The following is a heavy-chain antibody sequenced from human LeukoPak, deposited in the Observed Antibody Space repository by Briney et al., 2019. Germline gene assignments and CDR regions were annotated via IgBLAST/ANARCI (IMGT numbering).Heavy chain of an antibody. CDR1: GFTFSNAW. CDR2: IKSKTDGGTT. J-gene: IGHJ3*02. CDR3: TTDLGYYDSSVAPSDAFDI. D-gene: IGHD3-22*01. Sequence: GGSLRLSCAASGFTFSNAWMSWVRQAPGKGLEWVGRIKSKTDGGTTDYAAPVKGRFTISRDDSKNTLYLQMNSLKTEDTAVYYCTTDLGYYDSSVAPSDAFDIWGRGTMVTVSS. V-gene: IGHV3-15*01.